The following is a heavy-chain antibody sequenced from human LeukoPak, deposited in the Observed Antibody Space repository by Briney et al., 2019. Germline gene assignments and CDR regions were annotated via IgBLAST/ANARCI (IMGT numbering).Heavy chain of an antibody. D-gene: IGHD3-10*02. CDR2: INHSGST. CDR1: GGSISSSSYY. J-gene: IGHJ4*02. CDR3: ASVFGGPDMRDY. V-gene: IGHV4-39*07. Sequence: SETLSLTCTVSGGSISSSSYYWGWIRQPPGKGLEWIGEINHSGSTNYNPSLKSRVTISVDTSKNQFSLKLSSVTAADTAVYYCASVFGGPDMRDYWGQGTLVTVSS.